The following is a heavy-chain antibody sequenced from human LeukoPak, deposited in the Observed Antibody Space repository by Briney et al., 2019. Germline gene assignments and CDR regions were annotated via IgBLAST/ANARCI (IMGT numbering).Heavy chain of an antibody. D-gene: IGHD5-24*01. Sequence: ASVKVSCKASGYTFTSYDINWVRQATGQGLEWMGWMNPNSGNTGYAQKFQGRVTMTRNTSISTAYMELSSPRSEDTAVYYCAREMAVPIVVPDSFDIWGQGTMVTVSS. CDR3: AREMAVPIVVPDSFDI. CDR1: GYTFTSYD. V-gene: IGHV1-8*01. CDR2: MNPNSGNT. J-gene: IGHJ3*02.